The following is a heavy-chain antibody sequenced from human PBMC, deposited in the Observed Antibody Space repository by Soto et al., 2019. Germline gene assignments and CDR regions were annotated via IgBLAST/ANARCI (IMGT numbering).Heavy chain of an antibody. CDR2: IYYSGST. V-gene: IGHV4-59*08. CDR1: GGSISSYY. J-gene: IGHJ4*02. CDR3: ARRSDYGNYFDY. D-gene: IGHD4-17*01. Sequence: QVQLQESGPGLVKPSETLSLTCTVSGGSISSYYWSWIRQPPGKGLEWIGYIYYSGSTNYNPSLKSRVTISVDTSKNQCSLKLSSVTAADTAVYYCARRSDYGNYFDYWGQGTLVTVSS.